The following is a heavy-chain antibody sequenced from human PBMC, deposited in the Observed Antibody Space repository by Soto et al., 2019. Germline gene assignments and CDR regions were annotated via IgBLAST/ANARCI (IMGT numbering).Heavy chain of an antibody. D-gene: IGHD2-8*01. J-gene: IGHJ6*02. CDR2: IVVGSGST. Sequence: GASVKVSCKASGITFRRSAVQWMRQARGQPLEWIGRIVVGSGSTTYAQIVQERITITRDMSTSTVYMDLRSLRSDDTAVYYCASAPTEGPFEWSYYYYYGMDVWGQGTTVTVSS. CDR1: GITFRRSA. V-gene: IGHV1-58*01. CDR3: ASAPTEGPFEWSYYYYYGMDV.